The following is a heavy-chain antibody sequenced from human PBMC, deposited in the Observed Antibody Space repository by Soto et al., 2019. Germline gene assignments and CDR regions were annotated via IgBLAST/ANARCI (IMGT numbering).Heavy chain of an antibody. CDR3: VRRGSETGWYFDQ. Sequence: EVQLLESGGGLVQPGGSLRLSCAASGFTFYRYDMFWVRQTPRRGLEWVSFISGSGGRIEYGDFVRGRFTASRDNAEDTLSVQMNTLASDDTGVYYCVRRGSETGWYFDQWGQGTLVVVSS. CDR2: ISGSGGRI. J-gene: IGHJ4*02. CDR1: GFTFYRYD. D-gene: IGHD6-19*01. V-gene: IGHV3-23*02.